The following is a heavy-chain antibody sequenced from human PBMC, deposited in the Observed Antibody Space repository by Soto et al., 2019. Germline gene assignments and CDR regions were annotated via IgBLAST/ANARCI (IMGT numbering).Heavy chain of an antibody. CDR3: AKGQHCSTTSCYFYYYGMDV. Sequence: QVQLVESGGGVVQPGRSLRLSCAASGFTFSRYGMHWVRQAPGKGLEWVAVISYDGNIKYYADSVKGRFTISRDNSKNTLYLQMNSLRAEDTAVYYCAKGQHCSTTSCYFYYYGMDVWGQGTTVTVSS. D-gene: IGHD2-2*01. V-gene: IGHV3-30*18. CDR2: ISYDGNIK. CDR1: GFTFSRYG. J-gene: IGHJ6*02.